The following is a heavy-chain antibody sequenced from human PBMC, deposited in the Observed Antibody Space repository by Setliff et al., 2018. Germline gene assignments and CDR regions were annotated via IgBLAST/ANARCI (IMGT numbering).Heavy chain of an antibody. Sequence: GASVKVFCKASGYTFTSYDINWVRQATGQGLEWMGWMNPNSGNTGYAQKFQGRVTITRDTSASTAYMELSSLRSEDTAVYYCARESGPYSNYDYYYGMDVWGQGTTVTVSS. V-gene: IGHV1-8*01. D-gene: IGHD4-4*01. CDR1: GYTFTSYD. J-gene: IGHJ6*02. CDR2: MNPNSGNT. CDR3: ARESGPYSNYDYYYGMDV.